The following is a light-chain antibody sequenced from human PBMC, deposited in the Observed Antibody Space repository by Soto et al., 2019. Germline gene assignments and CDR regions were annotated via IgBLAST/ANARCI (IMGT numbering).Light chain of an antibody. CDR3: QKYNNWPLN. V-gene: IGKV3-15*01. CDR2: GAS. CDR1: QSVSSN. Sequence: EIVMTQSPATLSVSPGERATLSCSASQSVSSNLAWYQQKPGQAPRLLIYGASTRATGIPARFSGSGSGTEFTLTISSLQSEDFAVYYCQKYNNWPLNFGQGTRLEIK. J-gene: IGKJ5*01.